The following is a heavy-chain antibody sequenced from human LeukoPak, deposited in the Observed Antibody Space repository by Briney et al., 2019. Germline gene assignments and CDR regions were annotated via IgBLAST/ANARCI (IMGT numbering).Heavy chain of an antibody. CDR1: GYTFTGYY. V-gene: IGHV1-69*13. Sequence: SVKVSCKASGYTFTGYYMHYVRQAPGQGLEWMGGIIPIFGTANYAQKFQGRVTITADESTSTAYMELSSLRSEDTAVYYCARELAVAGQPFDYWGQGTLVTVSS. CDR3: ARELAVAGQPFDY. J-gene: IGHJ4*02. D-gene: IGHD6-19*01. CDR2: IIPIFGTA.